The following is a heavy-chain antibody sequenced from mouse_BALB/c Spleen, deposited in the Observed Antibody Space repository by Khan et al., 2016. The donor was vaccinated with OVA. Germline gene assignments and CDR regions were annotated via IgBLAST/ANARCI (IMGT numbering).Heavy chain of an antibody. CDR2: IFPGSVST. D-gene: IGHD2-2*01. J-gene: IGHJ3*01. Sequence: QVQLKESGGDLMKPGASVKISCKATGYTFSSYWIEWVKQRPGHGLEWIGQIFPGSVSTTYNEKFKGKATFTADTSSNTAYMQLSSLTSEDSAVYYCARGGYGGVAYWGQGTLVTVSA. CDR3: ARGGYGGVAY. V-gene: IGHV1-9*01. CDR1: GYTFSSYW.